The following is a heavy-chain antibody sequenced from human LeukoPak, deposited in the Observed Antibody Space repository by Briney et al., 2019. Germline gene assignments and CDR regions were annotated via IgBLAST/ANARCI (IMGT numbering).Heavy chain of an antibody. Sequence: GGSLRLSCAASGFTFSSYGMHWVRQAPGKGLEWVAVIWYGGSNKYYADSVKGRFTISRDNSKNTLYLQMNSLRAEDTAVYYCAKDLGSGTSVFDYWGQGTLVTVSS. CDR1: GFTFSSYG. CDR2: IWYGGSNK. CDR3: AKDLGSGTSVFDY. J-gene: IGHJ4*02. V-gene: IGHV3-30*02. D-gene: IGHD2-2*01.